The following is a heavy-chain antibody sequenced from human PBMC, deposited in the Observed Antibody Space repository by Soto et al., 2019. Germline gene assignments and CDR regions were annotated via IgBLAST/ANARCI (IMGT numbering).Heavy chain of an antibody. J-gene: IGHJ4*02. D-gene: IGHD3-3*01. CDR3: TRVRGHYELWGGYHHFAY. CDR1: GFTFGDYA. CDR2: IRSKAYGGTT. Sequence: PGGSLRLSCTASGFTFGDYAMSWFRQAPGKGLEWVGFIRSKAYGGTTEYAASVKGRFTISRDDSKSIAYLQMNSLKTEDTAVYYCTRVRGHYELWGGYHHFAYWGQPTLGPVS. V-gene: IGHV3-49*03.